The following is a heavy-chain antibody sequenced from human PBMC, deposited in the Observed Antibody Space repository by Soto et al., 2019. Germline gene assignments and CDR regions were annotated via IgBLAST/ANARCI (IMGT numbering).Heavy chain of an antibody. CDR3: ARDGGRHSGGIDY. CDR2: IIPIFGTA. CDR1: GGTFSSYS. D-gene: IGHD1-26*01. Sequence: QVQLVQSGAEVKKPGSSVKVSCKASGGTFSSYSINWARQAPGQGLQWMGEIIPIFGTANYAQKFQGRVTITADESTSTAYMELSSLRSEDTAVYYGARDGGRHSGGIDYGGQGTLVTVSS. V-gene: IGHV1-69*01. J-gene: IGHJ4*02.